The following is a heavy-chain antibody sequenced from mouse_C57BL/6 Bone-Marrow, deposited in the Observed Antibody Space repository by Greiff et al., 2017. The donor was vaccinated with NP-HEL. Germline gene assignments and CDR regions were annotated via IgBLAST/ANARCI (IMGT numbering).Heavy chain of an antibody. V-gene: IGHV1-80*01. J-gene: IGHJ1*03. CDR3: ARTGGNYDGYFDV. Sequence: QVQLQQSGAELVKPGASVKISCKASGYAFSSYWMNWVKQRPGKGLEWIGQIYPGDGDTNYNGKFKGKATLTAYKSSSTAYMQLSSLTSEDSAVYFCARTGGNYDGYFDVWGTGTTVTVSS. D-gene: IGHD2-1*01. CDR2: IYPGDGDT. CDR1: GYAFSSYW.